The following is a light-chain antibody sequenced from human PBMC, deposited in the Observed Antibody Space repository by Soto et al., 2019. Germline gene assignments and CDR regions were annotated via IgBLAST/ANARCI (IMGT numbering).Light chain of an antibody. CDR3: QQYGSSPLT. CDR2: GAS. CDR1: QSVRNTY. J-gene: IGKJ4*01. V-gene: IGKV3-20*01. Sequence: EIVLTQSPGTLSLSPEESATLSCRASQSVRNTYLAWYQQKPGQAPRLLIHGASSRATGIPDRFSGSGSGTDFTLTISRLEPEDFAVYYCQQYGSSPLTFGGGTKVEIK.